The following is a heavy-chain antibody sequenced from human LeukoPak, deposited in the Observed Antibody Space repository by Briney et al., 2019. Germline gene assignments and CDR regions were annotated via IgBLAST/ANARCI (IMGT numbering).Heavy chain of an antibody. CDR3: ARDSVHYCSSTSCSQDFDY. J-gene: IGHJ4*02. CDR1: GFTFSSYG. V-gene: IGHV3-33*08. Sequence: GGSLRLSCAASGFTFSSYGMHWVRQAPGKGLGWVAVIWYDGSNKYYADSVKGRFTISRDNSKNTLYLQMNSLRAEDTAVYYCARDSVHYCSSTSCSQDFDYWGQGTLVTVSS. D-gene: IGHD2-2*01. CDR2: IWYDGSNK.